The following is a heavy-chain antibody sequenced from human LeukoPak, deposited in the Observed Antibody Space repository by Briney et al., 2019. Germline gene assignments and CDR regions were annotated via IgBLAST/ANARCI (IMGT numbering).Heavy chain of an antibody. D-gene: IGHD3-10*01. J-gene: IGHJ5*02. Sequence: GGPLRLSCAASGFTFSSYEMNWVRQAPGKGLEWVSYISSRGSVLYYADSVKGRFTISRDNAKSSLYLQMNSLRAEDTAVYYCARDPVAVGSGSLHNWFDPWGQGTLVTVSS. CDR2: ISSRGSVL. CDR3: ARDPVAVGSGSLHNWFDP. V-gene: IGHV3-48*03. CDR1: GFTFSSYE.